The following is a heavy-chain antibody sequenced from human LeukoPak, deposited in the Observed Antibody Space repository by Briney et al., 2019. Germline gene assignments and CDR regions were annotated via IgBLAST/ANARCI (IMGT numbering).Heavy chain of an antibody. CDR1: GGTFTNYA. J-gene: IGHJ6*02. Sequence: ASVKVSCKASGGTFTNYAISWVRQAPGQGLEWMGGIIPLLGTPNYAQKFQGRVTITADDSTSTAYMELTSLRSEDTAVYYCAEDSSMVTTRAPYYYYYLDVWGRGTTVTVSS. D-gene: IGHD4-17*01. V-gene: IGHV1-69*13. CDR3: AEDSSMVTTRAPYYYYYLDV. CDR2: IIPLLGTP.